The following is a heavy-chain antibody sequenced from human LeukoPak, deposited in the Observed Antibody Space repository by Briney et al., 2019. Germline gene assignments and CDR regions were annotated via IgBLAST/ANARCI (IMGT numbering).Heavy chain of an antibody. V-gene: IGHV4-59*01. CDR1: GGSISNYY. Sequence: AETLSLTCTVSGGSISNYYWSWIQQPPGKGLEWIGYIHYSGSTNYNPSLKSRVTISVDPSKNQFSLKLSSVTAADTAVHYCARDTGWSRFGEFISGAFDIWGQGTMVTVSS. J-gene: IGHJ3*02. D-gene: IGHD3-10*01. CDR3: ARDTGWSRFGEFISGAFDI. CDR2: IHYSGST.